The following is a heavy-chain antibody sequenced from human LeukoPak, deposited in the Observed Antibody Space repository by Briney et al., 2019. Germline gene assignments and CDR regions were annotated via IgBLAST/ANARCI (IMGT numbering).Heavy chain of an antibody. CDR3: ARGTHRDYYYYYMDV. CDR2: IYPGDSDT. D-gene: IGHD3-10*01. CDR1: GYSFTSYW. Sequence: GESLKISCKGSGYSFTSYWIGWVRQMPGKGLEWMGIIYPGDSDTRYSPSFQGQVTISADKSISTAYLQWSSLKASDTAIYYCARGTHRDYYYYYMDVWGKGTTVTVSS. V-gene: IGHV5-51*01. J-gene: IGHJ6*03.